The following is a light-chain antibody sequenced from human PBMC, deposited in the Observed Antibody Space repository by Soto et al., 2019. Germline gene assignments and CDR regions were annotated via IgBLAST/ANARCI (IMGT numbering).Light chain of an antibody. CDR1: HSISSW. CDR2: GAS. J-gene: IGKJ1*01. CDR3: QQYNSYWT. Sequence: DIKMTQSPSTLSASVGDRVTITCRASHSISSWLAWYQQKPGKAPNLLIYGASTLESGVPSRFSGSESGTEFTLTISSLQPADSATYYCQQYNSYWTFGQGTKVDIK. V-gene: IGKV1-5*01.